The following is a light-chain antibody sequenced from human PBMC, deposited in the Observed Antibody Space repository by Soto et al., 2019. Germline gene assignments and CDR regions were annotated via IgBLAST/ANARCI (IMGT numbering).Light chain of an antibody. J-gene: IGKJ1*01. CDR1: QSLYGN. CDR3: QQYNNWPRT. Sequence: EIVMTQSPATLSVSPGERATLSCRASQSLYGNLAWYQQKPGQAPRLLIDGASTRATGVPARFSGSTSGTEFTLTISSLQSEDFAVYYCQQYNNWPRTFGQGTRVEIK. CDR2: GAS. V-gene: IGKV3-15*01.